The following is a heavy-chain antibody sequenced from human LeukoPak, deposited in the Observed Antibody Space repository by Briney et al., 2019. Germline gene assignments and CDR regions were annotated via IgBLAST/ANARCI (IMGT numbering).Heavy chain of an antibody. CDR1: GGSVSSGSYY. Sequence: SETLSLTCTVSGGSVSSGSYYWSWIRQPPGTGLEWIGYIYYSGSTNYNPSLKSRVTISVDTSKNQFSLKLSSVTAADTAVYYCARDHMVRGEFDPWGQGTLVTVSS. CDR2: IYYSGST. CDR3: ARDHMVRGEFDP. V-gene: IGHV4-61*01. J-gene: IGHJ5*02. D-gene: IGHD3-10*01.